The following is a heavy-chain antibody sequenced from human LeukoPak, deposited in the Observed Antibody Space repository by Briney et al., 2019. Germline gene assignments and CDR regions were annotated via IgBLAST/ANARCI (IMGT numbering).Heavy chain of an antibody. V-gene: IGHV3-30*18. CDR3: AKDRHFYGAGTYYNLDY. CDR2: ISYDGSTK. J-gene: IGHJ4*02. Sequence: PGGTLRLSCAASGFIISTNGMHWGRQGPRKGREWVSLISYDGSTKYYADSVEGRFTISRDNSKSTLYLQLTSLRVEDTAVYYCAKDRHFYGAGTYYNLDYWGQGTLVTVSS. CDR1: GFIISTNG. D-gene: IGHD3-10*01.